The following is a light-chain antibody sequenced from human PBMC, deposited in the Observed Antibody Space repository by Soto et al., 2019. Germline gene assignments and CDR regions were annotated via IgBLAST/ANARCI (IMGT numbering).Light chain of an antibody. CDR2: EGS. J-gene: IGLJ1*01. V-gene: IGLV2-23*01. Sequence: QSVLTQPASVSGSPGQSITISCTGTSSDVGSYNLVSWYQQHPGKAPKPMIYEGSKRPSGVSNRFSGSKPGNTASLTISGLQAEDEADYYCCSYAGSSTYVFGTGTKVTVL. CDR1: SSDVGSYNL. CDR3: CSYAGSSTYV.